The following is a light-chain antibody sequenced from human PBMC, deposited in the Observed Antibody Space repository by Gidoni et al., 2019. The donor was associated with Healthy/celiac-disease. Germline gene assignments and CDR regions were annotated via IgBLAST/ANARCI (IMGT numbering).Light chain of an antibody. V-gene: IGKV1-39*01. CDR2: AAS. J-gene: IGKJ5*01. CDR1: QSISSY. CDR3: QQNYSNPLT. Sequence: DIQMTQPPSSLSAAVGDRATITCRASQSISSYLDWYQQKPGKAPKLLIYAASSLQSGVPSRFSGSGSGTDFTLTISSLQPEDFATYYCQQNYSNPLTFGQGTKLEIK.